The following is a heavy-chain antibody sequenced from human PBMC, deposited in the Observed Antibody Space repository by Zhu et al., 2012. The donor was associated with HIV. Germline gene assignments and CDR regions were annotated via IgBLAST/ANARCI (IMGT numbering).Heavy chain of an antibody. Sequence: QVQLQESGPGLVKPSETLSLTCTVSGGSISTSNYYWGWVRQPPGKGLEWIGTRYHSGSTYYTPSLESRVTISIDTSRNQFSLSLYSVTAADTAIYYCARARGDFIVVGPPRSWGQGTLVHRLL. V-gene: IGHV4-39*07. J-gene: IGHJ4*02. CDR1: GGSISTSNYY. D-gene: IGHD3-22*01. CDR2: RYHSGST. CDR3: ARARGDFIVVGPPRS.